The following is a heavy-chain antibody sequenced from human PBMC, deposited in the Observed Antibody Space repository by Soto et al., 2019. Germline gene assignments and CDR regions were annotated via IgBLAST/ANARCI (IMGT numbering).Heavy chain of an antibody. Sequence: ASVKVSCKASGYTFTNYAMHWVRQAPGQRLEWMGWINAGDGNTKYSQKFQGRVTITRDTSASTAYMELSSLRSEDTAVYYCARGGSLYWYFDLWGRGTLVTVSS. V-gene: IGHV1-3*01. CDR1: GYTFTNYA. CDR3: ARGGSLYWYFDL. D-gene: IGHD1-26*01. CDR2: INAGDGNT. J-gene: IGHJ2*01.